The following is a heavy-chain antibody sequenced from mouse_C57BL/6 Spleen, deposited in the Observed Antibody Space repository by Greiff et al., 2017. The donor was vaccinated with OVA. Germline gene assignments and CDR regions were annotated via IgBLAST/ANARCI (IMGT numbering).Heavy chain of an antibody. CDR1: GFTFSDYG. Sequence: EVKLMESGGGLVKPGGSLKLSCAASGFTFSDYGMHWVRQAPEKGLEWVAYISSGSSTIYYADPVKGRFTISRDNAKNTLCLQMTSLRSEDTAMYYCARGRNARDYWGQGTTLTVSS. CDR2: ISSGSSTI. CDR3: ARGRNARDY. J-gene: IGHJ2*01. V-gene: IGHV5-17*01.